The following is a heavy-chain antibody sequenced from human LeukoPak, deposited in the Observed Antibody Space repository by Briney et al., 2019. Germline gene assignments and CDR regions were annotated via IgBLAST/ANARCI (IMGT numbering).Heavy chain of an antibody. Sequence: GGSLRLSCAASGITFSSYGMSWVRQAPGKGLEWVSSISSTGGTTYYADSVKGRFTISRDNSKNTLYLQMNSLRAEDTAVYYCARVSQATIDPYYFDYWGQGTLVTVSS. CDR2: ISSTGGTT. V-gene: IGHV3-23*01. CDR3: ARVSQATIDPYYFDY. J-gene: IGHJ4*02. CDR1: GITFSSYG. D-gene: IGHD5-24*01.